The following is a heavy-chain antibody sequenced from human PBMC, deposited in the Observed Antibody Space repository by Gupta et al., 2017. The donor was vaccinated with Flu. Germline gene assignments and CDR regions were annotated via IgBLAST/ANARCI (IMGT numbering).Heavy chain of an antibody. Sequence: QVHLQEPGPGLVKPSETLSLTCSVSGDSISSFYWSWIRQSPGKGLEWIGYIDDSGNSNYNPSLESRVTMSVDTSENQFYLKLTSVTAXDXAVYFCXGSPQIQQWFFYSWGQGTLVAVSS. CDR2: IDDSGNS. CDR1: GDSISSFY. D-gene: IGHD5-18*01. J-gene: IGHJ4*02. CDR3: XGSPQIQQWFFYS. V-gene: IGHV4-59*01.